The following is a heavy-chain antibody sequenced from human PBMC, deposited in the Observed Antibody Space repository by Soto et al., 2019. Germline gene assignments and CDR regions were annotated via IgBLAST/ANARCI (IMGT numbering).Heavy chain of an antibody. D-gene: IGHD6-13*01. J-gene: IGHJ4*02. Sequence: GGFLRLSCAASGFTFSSYGMHWVRQAPGKGLEWVAVISYDGSNKYYADSVKGRFTISRDNSKNTLYLQMNSLRAEDTAVYYCAKSYSSSWYISDYWGQGTLVTVSS. CDR2: ISYDGSNK. V-gene: IGHV3-30*18. CDR3: AKSYSSSWYISDY. CDR1: GFTFSSYG.